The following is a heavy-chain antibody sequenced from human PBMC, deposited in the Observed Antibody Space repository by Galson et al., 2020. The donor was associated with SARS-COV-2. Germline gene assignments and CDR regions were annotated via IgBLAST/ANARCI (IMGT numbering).Heavy chain of an antibody. V-gene: IGHV4-59*01. Sequence: ASETLSLTCTVSAGSISSYYWTWIRQPPGKGLEWIGYIYYSGSTNYNPSLKSLVTISVDTSKNQFSLKLSSVTAADTAVYYCARGEHELNGVDYYYGMDVWGQGTTVTVSS. CDR2: IYYSGST. CDR3: ARGEHELNGVDYYYGMDV. D-gene: IGHD7-27*01. CDR1: AGSISSYY. J-gene: IGHJ6*02.